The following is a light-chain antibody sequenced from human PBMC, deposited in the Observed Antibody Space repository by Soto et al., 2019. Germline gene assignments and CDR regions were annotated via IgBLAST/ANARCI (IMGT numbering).Light chain of an antibody. Sequence: QSALTQPASVSGSPGQSITISCTGTSSDVGGYNYVSWYQQHPGKAPKLMIYDVSYRPSGISNRFSGSMSGNTASLTISGLQAEDESDYYCSSYTSRRLGVFGTGTKLTVL. CDR2: DVS. V-gene: IGLV2-14*01. J-gene: IGLJ1*01. CDR1: SSDVGGYNY. CDR3: SSYTSRRLGV.